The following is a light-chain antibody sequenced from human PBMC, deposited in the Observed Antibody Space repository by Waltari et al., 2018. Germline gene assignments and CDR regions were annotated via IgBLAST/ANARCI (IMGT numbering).Light chain of an antibody. CDR1: SGHSSNI. J-gene: IGLJ3*02. CDR3: ETGGHGTWV. Sequence: QLVLTQSPSASASLGASVKLTCTLSSGHSSNIIAWLQQQPGKGPRYLMQVNSDGSHRKGDGIPDRFSGSSSGAERYLTISSLQSEDEADYYCETGGHGTWVFGGGTKLTVL. V-gene: IGLV4-69*01. CDR2: VNSDGSH.